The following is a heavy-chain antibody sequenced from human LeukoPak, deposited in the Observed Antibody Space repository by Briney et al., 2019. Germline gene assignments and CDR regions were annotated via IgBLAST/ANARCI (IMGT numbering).Heavy chain of an antibody. CDR3: ATDGGGNGY. Sequence: PGGSLRLSCAASGFTFSNYWMSWVRQAPGMGLEWVANIKHDGSEKYYVDSVKGRFTISRDNAKNSLYLQMNSLRAEDTAVYYCATDGGGNGYWGQGTLVTVSS. V-gene: IGHV3-7*01. CDR1: GFTFSNYW. CDR2: IKHDGSEK. D-gene: IGHD4-23*01. J-gene: IGHJ4*02.